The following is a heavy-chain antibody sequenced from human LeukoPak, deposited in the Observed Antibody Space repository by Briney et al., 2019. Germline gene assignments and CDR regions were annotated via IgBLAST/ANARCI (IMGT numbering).Heavy chain of an antibody. CDR3: ARFDHVWETHGMDAFDL. V-gene: IGHV4-38-2*01. D-gene: IGHD3-16*01. CDR2: IYHSEST. CDR1: GYSLSRGYS. J-gene: IGHJ3*01. Sequence: PSETLSLTCAVSGYSLSRGYSWGWIRQPPGKGLEGIGNIYHSESTHYNPSLKSRVTISPDTSKNQFSLKLTSVTASDTAVYYCARFDHVWETHGMDAFDLWGQGTMVTVSS.